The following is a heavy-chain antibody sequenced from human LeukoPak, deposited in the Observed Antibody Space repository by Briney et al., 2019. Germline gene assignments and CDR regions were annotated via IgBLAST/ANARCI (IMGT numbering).Heavy chain of an antibody. D-gene: IGHD6-19*01. CDR2: IYYSGST. J-gene: IGHJ5*02. CDR3: ARHSGYSSGWYGH. CDR1: GGSISSYY. Sequence: SETLSLTCTVSGGSISSYYWSWIRQPPGKGLEWIGYIYYSGSTNYNPSLKSRVTISVDTSKNQFSLELSSVTAADTAVYYCARHSGYSSGWYGHWGQGTLVTVSS. V-gene: IGHV4-59*08.